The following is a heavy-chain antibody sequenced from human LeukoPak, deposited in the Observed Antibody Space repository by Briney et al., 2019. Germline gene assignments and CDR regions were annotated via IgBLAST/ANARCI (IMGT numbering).Heavy chain of an antibody. CDR2: VKQDGSQK. D-gene: IGHD2-15*01. J-gene: IGHJ4*02. CDR1: GFTFSTYW. V-gene: IGHV3-7*05. CDR3: SCGNTFDY. Sequence: GGSLRLSGAASGFTFSTYWMSWVRQAPGKGLEWVANVKQDGSQKHYVDSVKGRFTISRDNANNSLFLQMNSLRAEDTAVYYCSCGNTFDYWGQGTLVTVSS.